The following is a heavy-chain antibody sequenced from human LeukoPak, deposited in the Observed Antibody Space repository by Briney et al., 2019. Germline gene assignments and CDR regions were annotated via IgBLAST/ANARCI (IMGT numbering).Heavy chain of an antibody. CDR3: AREIGPRQLHRWGSAFDY. D-gene: IGHD5-18*01. CDR2: INPSGGST. CDR1: GYTFTSYY. V-gene: IGHV1-46*01. J-gene: IGHJ4*02. Sequence: GASLKVSCKASGYTFTSYYMHWVRQAPGQGLEWMGLINPSGGSTSYAQNVQGRVTMTRDMSTSTVYMELSSLRYADTAVYYCAREIGPRQLHRWGSAFDYWGQGTLVTVSS.